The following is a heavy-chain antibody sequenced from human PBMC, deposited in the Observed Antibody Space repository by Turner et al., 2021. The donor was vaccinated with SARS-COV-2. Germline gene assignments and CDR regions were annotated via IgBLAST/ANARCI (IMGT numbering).Heavy chain of an antibody. Sequence: QGQLVQSGAEAKKPGSPVKFSCKASGSTFSSYTISWVRQAHGQGLEVMGGIIPIFGTAKDAQKFQGRVTITADESTSTAYMELSSLRSEDTAVYYCAGGPVGRTAMAPFWFDPWGQGTLVTVSS. CDR2: IIPIFGTA. D-gene: IGHD5-18*01. V-gene: IGHV1-69*01. CDR3: AGGPVGRTAMAPFWFDP. J-gene: IGHJ5*02. CDR1: GSTFSSYT.